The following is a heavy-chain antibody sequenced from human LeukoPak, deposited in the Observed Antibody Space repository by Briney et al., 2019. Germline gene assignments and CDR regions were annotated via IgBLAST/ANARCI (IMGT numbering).Heavy chain of an antibody. CDR3: AKDPMW. Sequence: GGSLRLSCAASGFTFSSYWMTWVRQAPGKVLEWVANINRDGSEKNYVDSVKGRFTVSRDNAKNSLYLQMNSLRVEDTAVYYCAKDPMWWGQGTLVTVSS. J-gene: IGHJ4*02. D-gene: IGHD2-21*01. V-gene: IGHV3-7*01. CDR2: INRDGSEK. CDR1: GFTFSSYW.